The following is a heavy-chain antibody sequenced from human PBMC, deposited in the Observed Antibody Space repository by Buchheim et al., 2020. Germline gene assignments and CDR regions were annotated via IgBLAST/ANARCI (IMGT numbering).Heavy chain of an antibody. V-gene: IGHV3-11*01. CDR2: MSSSGAIK. CDR3: ARGTDYYDGSGFPAYFDY. D-gene: IGHD3-22*01. CDR1: GFTFSDHY. Sequence: QVQLVESGGGLVKPGGSLRLSCAASGFTFSDHYMSWIRQAPGKGLEWVSYMSSSGAIKYYADSVKGRFTISRDNAKRSLFLQMNSLRAEDTAVYYCARGTDYYDGSGFPAYFDYWGQGTL. J-gene: IGHJ4*02.